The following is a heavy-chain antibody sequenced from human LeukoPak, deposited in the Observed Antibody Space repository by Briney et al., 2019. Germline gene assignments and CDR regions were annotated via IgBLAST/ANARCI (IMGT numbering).Heavy chain of an antibody. Sequence: KSSETLSLTCTVSGGSISSSSYYWGWIRQPPGKGLEWIRSIYYSGSTYYNPSLKSRVTISVDTSKNQFSLKLSSVTAADTAAYYCARSGANEWLVPLDDWGQGTLVTVSS. D-gene: IGHD6-19*01. CDR1: GGSISSSSYY. CDR2: IYYSGST. CDR3: ARSGANEWLVPLDD. V-gene: IGHV4-39*01. J-gene: IGHJ4*02.